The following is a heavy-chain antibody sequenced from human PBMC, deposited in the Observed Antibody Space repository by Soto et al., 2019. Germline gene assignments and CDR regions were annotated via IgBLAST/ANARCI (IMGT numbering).Heavy chain of an antibody. D-gene: IGHD4-4*01. CDR3: ARDGGNDYSLDY. V-gene: IGHV3-33*01. Sequence: SLRLSCAASGFTFSSYGMHWVRQAPGKGLEWVAVIWYDGSNKYYADSVKGRFTISRDNSKNTLYLQMNSLRAEDTAVYYCARDGGNDYSLDYWGQGTLVTVSS. J-gene: IGHJ4*02. CDR1: GFTFSSYG. CDR2: IWYDGSNK.